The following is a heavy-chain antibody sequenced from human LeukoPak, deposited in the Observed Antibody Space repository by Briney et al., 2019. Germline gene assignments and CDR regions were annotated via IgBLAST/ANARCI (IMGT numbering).Heavy chain of an antibody. CDR3: ARQRGSGCLDY. Sequence: PGGSLRLSCAASGFTFSSYWMSWVRQAPGKGLERVANIKQDGSETYYVDSVKGRFTISRDNAKNSLSLQMNSLRAEDTAVYYCARQRGSGCLDYWGQGTLVTVSS. D-gene: IGHD6-19*01. J-gene: IGHJ4*02. V-gene: IGHV3-7*01. CDR2: IKQDGSET. CDR1: GFTFSSYW.